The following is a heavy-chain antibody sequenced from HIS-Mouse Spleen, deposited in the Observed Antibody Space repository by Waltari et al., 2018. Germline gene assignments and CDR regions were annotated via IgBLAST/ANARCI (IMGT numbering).Heavy chain of an antibody. V-gene: IGHV4-39*07. D-gene: IGHD6-13*01. CDR2: IYYSGGT. Sequence: QLQLQESGPGLVKPSETLSLTCTVSGGSISSSSYYWGWIRQPPGKGLEWIGRIYYSGGTYYTPALKSRVTISVDTSKNQFALTLSSVTAADTAVYYCAREIPYSSSWYDWYFDLWGRGTLVTVSS. J-gene: IGHJ2*01. CDR1: GGSISSSSYY. CDR3: AREIPYSSSWYDWYFDL.